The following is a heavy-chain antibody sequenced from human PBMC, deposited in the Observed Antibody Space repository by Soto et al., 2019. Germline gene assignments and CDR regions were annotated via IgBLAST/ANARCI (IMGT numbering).Heavy chain of an antibody. CDR3: ARSDGRY. Sequence: SETLSLTCTVSGGSISSYYWSWIRQPPGKGLEWIGSMIYSGRIDYNPSLKTRVTISVDTSKNQFSLKLTSVTAADTAVYYCARSDGRYWGQGTLVTVSS. V-gene: IGHV4-59*01. J-gene: IGHJ4*02. CDR2: MIYSGRI. CDR1: GGSISSYY.